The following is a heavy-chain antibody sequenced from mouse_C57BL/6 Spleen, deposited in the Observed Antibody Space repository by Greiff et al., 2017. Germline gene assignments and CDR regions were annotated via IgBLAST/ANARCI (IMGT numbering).Heavy chain of an antibody. Sequence: EVQLQQSGPGLVKPSQSLSLTCSVTGYSITSGYYWNWIRQFPGNKLEWMGYISYDGSNNYNPSLQNRIPIARDTSKNQFFLKLKSVTTEDTATYYCARRRITTVVAKGWYFDVWGTGTTVTVSS. CDR2: ISYDGSN. D-gene: IGHD1-1*01. CDR3: ARRRITTVVAKGWYFDV. CDR1: GYSITSGYY. J-gene: IGHJ1*03. V-gene: IGHV3-6*01.